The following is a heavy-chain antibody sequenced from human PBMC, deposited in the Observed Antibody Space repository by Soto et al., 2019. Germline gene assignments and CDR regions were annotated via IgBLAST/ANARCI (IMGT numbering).Heavy chain of an antibody. CDR3: VRMGFSGGGYLSYYYYGMDI. J-gene: IGHJ6*02. CDR2: IYPDDSAT. CDR1: GCRFTKYL. Sequence: RGESLKISDTGSGCRFTKYLIGWVRQMPGKGLEWMAIIYPDDSATRYSPSFQGQVTISADKSISTAYLQWSSLKASDTAMYYCVRMGFSGGGYLSYYYYGMDIWGQGTTVTVSS. D-gene: IGHD5-12*01. V-gene: IGHV5-51*01.